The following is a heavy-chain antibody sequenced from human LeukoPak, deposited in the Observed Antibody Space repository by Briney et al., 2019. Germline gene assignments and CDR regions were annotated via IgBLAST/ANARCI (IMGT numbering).Heavy chain of an antibody. J-gene: IGHJ4*02. CDR2: IDPSDSYT. CDR1: GYSFTSYW. D-gene: IGHD5-12*01. V-gene: IGHV5-10-1*01. Sequence: GESLKISCKGSGYSFTSYWISWVRQMPGKGLEWMGRIDPSDSYTNYSPSFQGHVTISADKSISTAYLQWSSLKASDTAMYYCAMLIVATINLATDFDYWGQGTLVTVSS. CDR3: AMLIVATINLATDFDY.